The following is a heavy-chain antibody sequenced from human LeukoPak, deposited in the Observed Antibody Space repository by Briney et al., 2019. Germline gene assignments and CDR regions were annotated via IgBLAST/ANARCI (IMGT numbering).Heavy chain of an antibody. J-gene: IGHJ4*02. V-gene: IGHV1-69*05. Sequence: ASVKVSCKASGGTFSSYAISWVRQAPGQGLEWMGGIIPIFGTANYAQKLQGRVTITTDESTSTAYMELSSLRSEDTAVYYCARDSPLTEQFAFDYWGQGTLVTVSS. CDR3: ARDSPLTEQFAFDY. D-gene: IGHD1-14*01. CDR2: IIPIFGTA. CDR1: GGTFSSYA.